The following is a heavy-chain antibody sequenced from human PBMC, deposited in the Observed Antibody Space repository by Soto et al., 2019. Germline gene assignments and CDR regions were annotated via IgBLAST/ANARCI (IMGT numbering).Heavy chain of an antibody. D-gene: IGHD6-13*01. CDR2: IHSTENT. V-gene: IGHV4-4*07. CDR1: GGSISSFY. CDR3: ARALSSAAGLYFDY. J-gene: IGHJ4*02. Sequence: SETLSLTCTVSGGSISSFYWSWIRQPAGKGMEWIGRIHSTENTNYNPYLKSRITMSIDTSNNKFSLKLSSLTAADTAVYYCARALSSAAGLYFDYWGQGTRVTVSS.